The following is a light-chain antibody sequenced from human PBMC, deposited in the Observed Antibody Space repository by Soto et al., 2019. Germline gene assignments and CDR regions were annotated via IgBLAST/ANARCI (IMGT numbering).Light chain of an antibody. J-gene: IGLJ3*02. V-gene: IGLV2-14*01. CDR2: EVS. CDR3: SSYTSSSTL. Sequence: QSALTQPASVSGSPGQSITISCTGTSSDVGGYNYVSWYQQHPDKAPKLMIYEVSHRPSGVSNRFSGSKSGNTASLTISGLQAEDEADYYCSSYTSSSTLFGGGTKLTVL. CDR1: SSDVGGYNY.